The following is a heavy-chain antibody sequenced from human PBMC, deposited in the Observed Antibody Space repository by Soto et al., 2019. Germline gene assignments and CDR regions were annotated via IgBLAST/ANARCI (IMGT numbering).Heavy chain of an antibody. CDR3: ARVGLENDAFDI. Sequence: QVQLQQWGAGLLKPSETLSLTCAVHGGSFSGYYWSWIRQPPGKGLEWIGEINHSGSTNYNPSLKSRVTISVDTSKNQFSLKLSSVTAADTAVYYCARVGLENDAFDIWGQGTMVTVSS. D-gene: IGHD1-1*01. J-gene: IGHJ3*02. CDR1: GGSFSGYY. CDR2: INHSGST. V-gene: IGHV4-34*01.